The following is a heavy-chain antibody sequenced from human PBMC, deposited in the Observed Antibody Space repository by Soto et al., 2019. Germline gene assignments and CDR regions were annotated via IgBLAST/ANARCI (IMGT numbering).Heavy chain of an antibody. Sequence: PSQPVXRTWGISGYVFASNIGAWNWIMQSPSRGLEWLGRTYFRSKWYNEYAPSVKSRITITPDTSKNQFSLQLNSVTPEDAALYYRARRGATRPPSSRAPCHSNLESWGPGSQLTVSS. D-gene: IGHD2-15*01. CDR1: GYVFASNIGA. V-gene: IGHV6-1*01. CDR3: ARRGATRPPSSRAPCHSNLES. CDR2: TYFRSKWYN. J-gene: IGHJ4*02.